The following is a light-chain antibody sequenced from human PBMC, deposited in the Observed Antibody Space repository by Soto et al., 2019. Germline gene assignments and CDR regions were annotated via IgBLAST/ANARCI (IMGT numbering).Light chain of an antibody. CDR1: QSISRY. Sequence: LLLTHSPGSLYLSAGERTTLSCRASQSISRYLAWYQQKPGKGPRHLIYCASTRSAGTAQRCSGSGSARAHILLINRLVPADFALYYCYQYGSSHPTFGQGTKVDIK. V-gene: IGKV3-20*01. J-gene: IGKJ1*01. CDR3: YQYGSSHPT. CDR2: CAS.